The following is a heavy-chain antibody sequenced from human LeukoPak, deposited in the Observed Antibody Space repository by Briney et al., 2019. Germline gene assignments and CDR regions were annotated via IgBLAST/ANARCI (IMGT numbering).Heavy chain of an antibody. CDR2: ISSNGGST. Sequence: GGSLRLSCAASGFTFSSYAMHWVRQAPGKGPEYVSAISSNGGSTYYANSVKGRFTISRDNSKNTLYLQMGSLRVEDMAVYYCARVARDSSGYYYDYWGQGTLVTVSS. J-gene: IGHJ4*02. D-gene: IGHD3-22*01. CDR1: GFTFSSYA. V-gene: IGHV3-64*01. CDR3: ARVARDSSGYYYDY.